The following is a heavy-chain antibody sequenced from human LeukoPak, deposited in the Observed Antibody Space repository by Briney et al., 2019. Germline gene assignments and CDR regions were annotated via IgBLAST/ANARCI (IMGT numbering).Heavy chain of an antibody. Sequence: GGSLRLSCAASGFTFSNNWMSWVRQAPGKGLEWVANIKQDGSEKYYVDSVKGRFTISRDNAKNSLHLQMNSLRTEDTAVYYCATPWSIAFWGQGTLVTVSS. CDR3: ATPWSIAF. V-gene: IGHV3-7*05. CDR2: IKQDGSEK. CDR1: GFTFSNNW. D-gene: IGHD2-15*01. J-gene: IGHJ4*02.